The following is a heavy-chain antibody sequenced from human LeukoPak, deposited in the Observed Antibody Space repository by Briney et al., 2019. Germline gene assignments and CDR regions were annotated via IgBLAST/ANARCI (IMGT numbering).Heavy chain of an antibody. Sequence: SETLSLTCTVSGGSINNYYWSWIRQPAREGLEWIGRIYSSGSTSYNPSLKSRVTLSGDTSKNQLSLKLSSVTAADTAAYYCTREPSPWGQGTLVTVSS. CDR1: GGSINNYY. CDR3: TREPSP. V-gene: IGHV4-4*07. J-gene: IGHJ5*02. CDR2: IYSSGST.